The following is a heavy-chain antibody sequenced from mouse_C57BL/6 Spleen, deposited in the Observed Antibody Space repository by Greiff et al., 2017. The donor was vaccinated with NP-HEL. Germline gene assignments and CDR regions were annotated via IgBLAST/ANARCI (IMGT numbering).Heavy chain of an antibody. V-gene: IGHV3-6*01. D-gene: IGHD2-1*01. CDR3: ARVNIYYGNYPYFDY. CDR2: ISYDGSN. CDR1: GYSITSGYY. J-gene: IGHJ2*01. Sequence: EVQLQQSGPGLVKPSQSLSLTCSVTGYSITSGYYWNWIRQFPGNKLEWMGYISYDGSNNYNPSLKNRISITRDTSKNQFFLKLNSVTTEDTATYYWARVNIYYGNYPYFDYWGQGTTLTVSS.